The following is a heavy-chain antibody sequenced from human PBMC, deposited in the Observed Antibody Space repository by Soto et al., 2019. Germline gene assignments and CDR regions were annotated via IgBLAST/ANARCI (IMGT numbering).Heavy chain of an antibody. J-gene: IGHJ4*02. Sequence: PGGSLRLSCAASGFTFRSHWMHWVRQAPGKGLVWVSRISGDGSSTHYADSVKGRFTISRDNAKNTLYLQMTSLRAEDTAVYYCARGGKYVFDYWGQGTLVTVSS. V-gene: IGHV3-74*01. CDR2: ISGDGSST. D-gene: IGHD1-26*01. CDR3: ARGGKYVFDY. CDR1: GFTFRSHW.